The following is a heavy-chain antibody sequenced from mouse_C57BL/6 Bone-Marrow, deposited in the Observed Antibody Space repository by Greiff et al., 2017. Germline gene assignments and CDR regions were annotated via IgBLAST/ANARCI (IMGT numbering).Heavy chain of an antibody. Sequence: EVHLVESGGGLVKPGGSLKLSCAASGFTFSSYAMSWVRKTPEKRLEWVATISDGGSYTYYPDNVKGRLTISRDNAKKNLYLQMSHLNSEDTAMYYCARGWDYYAIYYWCQGTSVTVSS. D-gene: IGHD4-1*01. CDR1: GFTFSSYA. CDR2: ISDGGSYT. CDR3: ARGWDYYAIYY. V-gene: IGHV5-4*01. J-gene: IGHJ4*01.